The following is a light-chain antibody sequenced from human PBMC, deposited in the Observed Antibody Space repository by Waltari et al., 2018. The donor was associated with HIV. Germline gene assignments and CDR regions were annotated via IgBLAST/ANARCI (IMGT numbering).Light chain of an antibody. Sequence: QSVLTQPPSLSAAPGHKINISCSGGGSNIGSRTVHWYQQLPSRAPKLIIDHDHRRPSGVSDRFTASKSGTSASLFISKLQAADEATYYCVAWDDSLSGFVFGGGT. J-gene: IGLJ3*02. CDR1: GSNIGSRT. V-gene: IGLV1-44*01. CDR2: HDH. CDR3: VAWDDSLSGFV.